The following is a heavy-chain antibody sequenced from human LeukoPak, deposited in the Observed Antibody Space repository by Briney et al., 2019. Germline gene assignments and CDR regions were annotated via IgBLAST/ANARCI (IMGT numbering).Heavy chain of an antibody. V-gene: IGHV1-3*01. D-gene: IGHD3-22*01. CDR3: ARSIHHYYDSSGYLAGD. Sequence: ASVKVSCKASGYTLTSYAMHWVRQAPGQRLEWMGWINAGNGNTKYSQKFQGRVTITRDTSASTAYMELSSLRSEDTAVYYCARSIHHYYDSSGYLAGDWGQGTLVTVSS. J-gene: IGHJ4*02. CDR2: INAGNGNT. CDR1: GYTLTSYA.